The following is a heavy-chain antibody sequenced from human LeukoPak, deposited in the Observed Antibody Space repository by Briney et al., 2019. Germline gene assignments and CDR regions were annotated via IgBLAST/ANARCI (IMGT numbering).Heavy chain of an antibody. J-gene: IGHJ4*02. Sequence: GESLRLSCAASGFTFSSSAMSWVRQAPGKGLKWVSAIGSDDTTYYADSVKGRFTISRDNSKNTLYLQMNSLRAEDTAVYYRARESLRSPNYFDYWGQGTLVTVSS. CDR3: ARESLRSPNYFDY. V-gene: IGHV3-23*01. CDR2: IGSDDTT. CDR1: GFTFSSSA. D-gene: IGHD2-21*02.